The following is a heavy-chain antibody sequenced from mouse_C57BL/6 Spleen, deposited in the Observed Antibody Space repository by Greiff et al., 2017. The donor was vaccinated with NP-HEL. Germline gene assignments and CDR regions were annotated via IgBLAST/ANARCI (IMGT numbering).Heavy chain of an antibody. CDR1: GFNIKNTY. CDR3: SSLYSSSYDGYVMDY. Sequence: VQLQQSVAELVRPGASVKLSCTASGFNIKNTYMHWVKQRPEQGLEWIGRIDPANGNTKYAPKFQGKATITADTSSNTAYLQLSSLTSEDSAIYCWSSLYSSSYDGYVMDYWGRGTSVTVSS. V-gene: IGHV14-3*01. J-gene: IGHJ4*01. D-gene: IGHD1-1*01. CDR2: IDPANGNT.